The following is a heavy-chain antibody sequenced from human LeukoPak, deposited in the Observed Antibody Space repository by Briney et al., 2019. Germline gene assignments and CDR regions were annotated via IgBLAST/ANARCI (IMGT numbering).Heavy chain of an antibody. CDR1: GITFEDYA. Sequence: GGSLRLSCVVSGITFEDYAMHWVRQVPGKGLEWVPLISGDASGTYYADSVKGRFTISRDNSKNSLYLQMNSLRSEDAALYYCVKGDDYGDYWGQGTLVTVSS. V-gene: IGHV3-43*02. J-gene: IGHJ4*02. CDR2: ISGDASGT. CDR3: VKGDDYGDY.